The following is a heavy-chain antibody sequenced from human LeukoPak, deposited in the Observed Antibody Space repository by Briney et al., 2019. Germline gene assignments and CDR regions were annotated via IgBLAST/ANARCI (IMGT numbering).Heavy chain of an antibody. V-gene: IGHV1-58*01. D-gene: IGHD2-21*02. Sequence: SVKVSCKASGFTFASSAVQWVRQARGQRLEWIGWIVVGSANTNYAQKFQERVTIARDMSTGTAYMELSSLRSEDTAVYYCAAFDAGDCGGDCPYFSFPWGQGALVTVSS. CDR3: AAFDAGDCGGDCPYFSFP. CDR2: IVVGSANT. CDR1: GFTFASSA. J-gene: IGHJ5*02.